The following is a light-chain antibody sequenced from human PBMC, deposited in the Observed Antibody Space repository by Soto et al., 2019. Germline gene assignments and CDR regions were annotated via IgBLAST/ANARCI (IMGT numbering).Light chain of an antibody. CDR1: QTLDSMV. V-gene: IGKV3-20*01. Sequence: IVLTQSPATLSVSPGERATLSCWASQTLDSMVAWYQQKRGQAPRLLIYGASSRATGIPDRFSGSGSGTDFTLTISRLEPEDFAVYYCQQYGSSRTFGQGTKVDIK. CDR3: QQYGSSRT. CDR2: GAS. J-gene: IGKJ1*01.